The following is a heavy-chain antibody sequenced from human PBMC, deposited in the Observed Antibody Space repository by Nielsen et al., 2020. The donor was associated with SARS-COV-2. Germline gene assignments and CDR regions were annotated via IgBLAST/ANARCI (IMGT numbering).Heavy chain of an antibody. J-gene: IGHJ6*02. D-gene: IGHD1-14*01. Sequence: GESLKISCAASEFSFSSYSMNWVRQAPGKGLEWISYISSRSRTIFYADSVKGRFTISRDNSKNTLYLQMKSLKTEDTAAYYCAREYKEGDGPKIYYYYAMDVWGQGTTVTVSS. CDR2: ISSRSRTI. V-gene: IGHV3-48*01. CDR1: EFSFSSYS. CDR3: AREYKEGDGPKIYYYYAMDV.